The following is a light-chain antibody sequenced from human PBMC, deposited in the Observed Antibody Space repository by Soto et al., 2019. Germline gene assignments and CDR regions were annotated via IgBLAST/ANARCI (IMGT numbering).Light chain of an antibody. J-gene: IGLJ1*01. V-gene: IGLV2-23*02. Sequence: QSVLTQPASVSGSPGQSITISCTGTSSDIGTYNLVSWYQQHPGKAPKLMIYEVNKRPSGVSDRFSGSKSGNMASLTISGLQAEDEADYYCCSYAGSSTLYVFGTGTKLTVL. CDR1: SSDIGTYNL. CDR3: CSYAGSSTLYV. CDR2: EVN.